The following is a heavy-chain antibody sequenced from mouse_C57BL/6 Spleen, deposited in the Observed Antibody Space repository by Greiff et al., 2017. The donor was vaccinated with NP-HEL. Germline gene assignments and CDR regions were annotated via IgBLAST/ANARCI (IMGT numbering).Heavy chain of an antibody. CDR3: ARRGDDYAMDY. CDR2: IYPGSGNT. CDR1: GYTFTDYY. D-gene: IGHD3-3*01. V-gene: IGHV1-76*01. Sequence: QVQLKQSGAELVRPGASVKLSCKASGYTFTDYYINWVKQRPGQGLEWIARIYPGSGNTYYNEKFKGKATLTAEKSSSTAYMQLSSLTSEDSAVYFCARRGDDYAMDYWGQGTSVTVSS. J-gene: IGHJ4*01.